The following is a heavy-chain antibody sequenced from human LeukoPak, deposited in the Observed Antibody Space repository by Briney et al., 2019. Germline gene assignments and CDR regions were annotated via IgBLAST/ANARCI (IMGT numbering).Heavy chain of an antibody. CDR1: GYNFDRYG. D-gene: IGHD6-19*01. Sequence: ASVKVSCKGSGYNFDRYGVNWARQAPGQGLEWMGWINTNTGNPTYAQGFTGRFVFSLDTSVSTTYLQISSLEAEDTAVYYCARGAVANGRYYFDYWGQGALVTVSS. V-gene: IGHV7-4-1*02. CDR3: ARGAVANGRYYFDY. CDR2: INTNTGNP. J-gene: IGHJ4*02.